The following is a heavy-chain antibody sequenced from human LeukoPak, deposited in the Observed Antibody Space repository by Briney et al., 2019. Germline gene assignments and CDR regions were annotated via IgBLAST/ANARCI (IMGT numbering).Heavy chain of an antibody. V-gene: IGHV3-9*01. Sequence: PGGSLRLSYAASGFTFDDYAMHWVRQAPGKGLEWVSGISWNSGSIGYADSVKGRFTISRDNAKNSLYLQMNSLRAEDTALYYCAKDYYDSSGLADAFDIWGQGTMVTVSS. CDR1: GFTFDDYA. CDR2: ISWNSGSI. CDR3: AKDYYDSSGLADAFDI. J-gene: IGHJ3*02. D-gene: IGHD3-22*01.